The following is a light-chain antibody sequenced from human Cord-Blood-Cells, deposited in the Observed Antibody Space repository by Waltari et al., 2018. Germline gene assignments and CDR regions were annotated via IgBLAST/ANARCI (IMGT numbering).Light chain of an antibody. CDR3: YSTDSSGNHRGV. Sequence: SYELTHPPSVSVSSGQTARITCSGDALPQHYAYWYQQKSGQAPVLVIYEDSKRPSGIPERFSGASSGTMATLTISGAQVEDEADYYCYSTDSSGNHRGVFGGGTKLTVL. CDR1: ALPQHY. J-gene: IGLJ2*01. V-gene: IGLV3-10*01. CDR2: EDS.